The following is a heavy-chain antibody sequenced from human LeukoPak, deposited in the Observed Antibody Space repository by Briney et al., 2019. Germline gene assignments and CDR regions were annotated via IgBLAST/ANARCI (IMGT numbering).Heavy chain of an antibody. Sequence: LAGGSLRLSCAASGFTFSSYGMSWVRQAPGKGLEWVSAISGSGGSTYYADSVKGRFTISRDNAKNSLYLQMNSLRAEDTAVYYCARGGYSYGFAFDIWGQGTMVTVSS. CDR3: ARGGYSYGFAFDI. CDR1: GFTFSSYG. V-gene: IGHV3-23*01. D-gene: IGHD5-18*01. CDR2: ISGSGGST. J-gene: IGHJ3*02.